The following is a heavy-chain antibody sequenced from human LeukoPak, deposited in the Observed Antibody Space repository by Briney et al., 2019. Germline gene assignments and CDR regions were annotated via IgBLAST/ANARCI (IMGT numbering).Heavy chain of an antibody. CDR1: GYTFTGYY. J-gene: IGHJ4*02. CDR3: ARDGPGIAAAGPGGPDY. V-gene: IGHV7-4-1*02. D-gene: IGHD6-13*01. CDR2: INTNTGNP. Sequence: GASVKVSCKASGYTFTGYYMHWVRQAPGQGLEWMGWINTNTGNPTYAQGYTGRFVSSLDTSVSTAYLQISSLKAEDTAVYYCARDGPGIAAAGPGGPDYWGQGTLVTVSS.